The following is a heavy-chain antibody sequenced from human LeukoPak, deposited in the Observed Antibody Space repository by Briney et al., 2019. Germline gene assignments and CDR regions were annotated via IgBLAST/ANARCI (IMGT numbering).Heavy chain of an antibody. CDR2: IYHSGST. D-gene: IGHD1-26*01. Sequence: SETLSLTCTVSGYSISSGYYWGWTRQPPGKGLEWIGSIYHSGSTYYNPSLKSRVTISVDTSKNQFSLKLSSVTAADTAVYYCARDNGVGANADAFDIWGQGTMVTVSS. V-gene: IGHV4-38-2*02. J-gene: IGHJ3*02. CDR3: ARDNGVGANADAFDI. CDR1: GYSISSGYY.